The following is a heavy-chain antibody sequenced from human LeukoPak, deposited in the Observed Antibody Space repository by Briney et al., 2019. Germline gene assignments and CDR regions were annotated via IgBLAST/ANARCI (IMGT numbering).Heavy chain of an antibody. CDR3: ARHSVATSPDY. J-gene: IGHJ4*02. Sequence: SETLSLTCTVSGYSVSSGYYWGWIRQPPGKGLEWIGSIYYSGSTYYNPSLKSRVTISVDTSKNQFSLKLSSVTAADTAVYYCARHSVATSPDYWGQGTLVTVSS. V-gene: IGHV4-38-2*02. CDR1: GYSVSSGYY. D-gene: IGHD5-12*01. CDR2: IYYSGST.